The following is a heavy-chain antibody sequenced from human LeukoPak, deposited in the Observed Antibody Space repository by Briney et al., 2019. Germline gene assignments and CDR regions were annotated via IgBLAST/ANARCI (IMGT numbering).Heavy chain of an antibody. CDR3: ARGALRYFDWSGDY. D-gene: IGHD3-9*01. Sequence: ASVKVSCKASGYTFTGYYMHWVRQAPGHGLEWMGWINPNSGGTNYAQKFQGRVTMTRDTSISTAYMELSRLRSDDTAVYYCARGALRYFDWSGDYWGQGTLVTVSS. V-gene: IGHV1-2*02. CDR2: INPNSGGT. J-gene: IGHJ4*02. CDR1: GYTFTGYY.